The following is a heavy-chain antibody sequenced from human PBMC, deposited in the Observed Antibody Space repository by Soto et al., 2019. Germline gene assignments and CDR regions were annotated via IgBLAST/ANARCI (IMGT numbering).Heavy chain of an antibody. CDR3: ARGEEDALQYSNLFDY. D-gene: IGHD5-18*01. CDR2: IKQDGSEK. J-gene: IGHJ4*02. V-gene: IGHV3-7*01. CDR1: GFTFSSYW. Sequence: GGSLRLSCAASGFTFSSYWMSWVRQAPGKGLEWVANIKQDGSEKYYVDSVKGRFTISRDNAKNSLYLQMNSLRAEDTAVYYCARGEEDALQYSNLFDYWGQGTLVTVSS.